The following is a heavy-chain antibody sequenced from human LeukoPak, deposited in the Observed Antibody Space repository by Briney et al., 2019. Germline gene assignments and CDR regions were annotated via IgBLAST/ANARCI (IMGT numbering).Heavy chain of an antibody. V-gene: IGHV3-23*01. CDR3: AHPSTPDYGGLDY. CDR1: GFTFSSYA. CDR2: ISGSGGST. D-gene: IGHD4-17*01. J-gene: IGHJ4*02. Sequence: GGSLRLSCAASGFTFSSYAMNWVRQAPGKGLEWVSGISGSGGSTYYADSVKGRFTISRDNSKNTLYLQMNGLRAEDTAIYYCAHPSTPDYGGLDYWGQGTLVTVSS.